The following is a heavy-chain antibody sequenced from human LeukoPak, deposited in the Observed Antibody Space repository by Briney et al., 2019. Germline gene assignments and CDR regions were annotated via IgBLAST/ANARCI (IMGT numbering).Heavy chain of an antibody. CDR1: GFTFSTYS. V-gene: IGHV3-21*01. CDR3: ARDPGVACFAMDV. D-gene: IGHD5-12*01. Sequence: GGSLRLSCAASGFTFSTYSMNWVRQAPGKGLEWVSSISSSSTYIYYADSVKGRFTISRDNAKNSLYLQMNSLRAEDTAVYYCARDPGVACFAMDVWGQGTTVTVSS. J-gene: IGHJ6*02. CDR2: ISSSSTYI.